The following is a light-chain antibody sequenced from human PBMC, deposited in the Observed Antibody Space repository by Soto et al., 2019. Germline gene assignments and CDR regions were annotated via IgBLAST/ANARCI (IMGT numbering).Light chain of an antibody. CDR2: DAS. V-gene: IGKV1-5*01. J-gene: IGKJ2*01. Sequence: DIQMTQSPSTLSASVGDRVTITCRASQSISSWLAWYQQKPGKAPKLLIYDASSLESGVPSRFSGSGSGTEFTHTISSLQPDDFATYYCQQYNSSYPFGHGTKLEIK. CDR1: QSISSW. CDR3: QQYNSSYP.